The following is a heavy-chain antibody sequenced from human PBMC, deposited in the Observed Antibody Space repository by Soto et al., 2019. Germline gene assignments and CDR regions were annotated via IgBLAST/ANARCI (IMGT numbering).Heavy chain of an antibody. CDR2: ISYDGSNK. V-gene: IGHV3-30*18. CDR3: AKDTRIVVVPAATYYYGMDV. J-gene: IGHJ6*02. CDR1: GFTFSSYG. D-gene: IGHD2-2*01. Sequence: VQLVESGGGLVQPGGSLRLSCAASGFTFSSYGMHWVRQAPGKGLGWGAVISYDGSNKYYADSVKGRFTISRDNSKNTLYLQMNSLRAEDTAVYYCAKDTRIVVVPAATYYYGMDVWGQGTTVTVSS.